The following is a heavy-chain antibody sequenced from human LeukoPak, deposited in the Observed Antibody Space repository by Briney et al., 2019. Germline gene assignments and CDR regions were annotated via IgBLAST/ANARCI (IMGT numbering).Heavy chain of an antibody. D-gene: IGHD3-16*01. J-gene: IGHJ4*02. CDR1: GFTVSSHY. CDR3: ARDRPAGGVGDFDH. V-gene: IGHV3-66*01. Sequence: PGGSLRLSCVASGFTVSSHYMSWVRQAPGKGLEWVSATYTDGSTYYAGSVKGRFTISRDNSENTLYLQMNSLRVEDTAVYYCARDRPAGGVGDFDHWGQGTLVTVSS. CDR2: TYTDGST.